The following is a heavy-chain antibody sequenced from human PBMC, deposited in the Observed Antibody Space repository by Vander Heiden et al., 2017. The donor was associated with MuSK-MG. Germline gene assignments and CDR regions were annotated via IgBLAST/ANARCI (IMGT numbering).Heavy chain of an antibody. V-gene: IGHV1-2*02. D-gene: IGHD3-3*01. CDR1: GYTFTGYY. Sequence: QVQLVQSGAEVKKPGASVKVSCKASGYTFTGYYMHWVRQAPGQGLEWMGWINPNSGGTNYAQKLQGRVTMTRDTSISTAYMELSRLRSDDTAVYYCARDAGPDGWSGYLFDYWGQGTLVTVSS. CDR2: INPNSGGT. CDR3: ARDAGPDGWSGYLFDY. J-gene: IGHJ4*02.